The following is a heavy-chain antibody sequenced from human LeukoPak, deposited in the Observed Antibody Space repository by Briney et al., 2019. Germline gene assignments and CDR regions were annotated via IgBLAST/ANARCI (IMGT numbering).Heavy chain of an antibody. CDR2: ISDSSSYT. CDR3: ARSYWNDHFDY. Sequence: GGSLRLSCAASGFTFSDYYMTWIRQAPGKGLEWVSYISDSSSYTNYADSVKGRFTISRDNAKNSLFLQMNSLRAEDTAVYYCARSYWNDHFDYWGQGTLVTVSS. J-gene: IGHJ4*02. CDR1: GFTFSDYY. V-gene: IGHV3-11*06. D-gene: IGHD1-1*01.